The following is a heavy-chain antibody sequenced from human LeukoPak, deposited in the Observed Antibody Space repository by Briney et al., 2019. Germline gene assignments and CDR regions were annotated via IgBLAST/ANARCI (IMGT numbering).Heavy chain of an antibody. CDR3: ARDRATVAPGDSDY. Sequence: GASVKVSCKASVYTFTSYGISWVRQAPGQGLEWMGWISAYNGNTNYAQKLQGRVTMTTDTSTSTAYMELRSLRSDDTAVYYCARDRATVAPGDSDYWGQGTLVTVSS. J-gene: IGHJ4*02. D-gene: IGHD4-23*01. V-gene: IGHV1-18*01. CDR1: VYTFTSYG. CDR2: ISAYNGNT.